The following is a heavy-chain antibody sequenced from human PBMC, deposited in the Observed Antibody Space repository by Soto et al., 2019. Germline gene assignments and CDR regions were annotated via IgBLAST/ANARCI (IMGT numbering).Heavy chain of an antibody. V-gene: IGHV3-53*04. Sequence: EVQLVESGGGLVQPGGSLRLSCAASGFTVSSNYMNWVRQAPGKGLEWVSVIYSGGSTYYADSVKGRFTISRHNSKNTLFLQMNSLRDEDTAVYYCARWGGVYGDYVDYWGQGTLVTVSS. J-gene: IGHJ4*02. CDR2: IYSGGST. D-gene: IGHD4-17*01. CDR3: ARWGGVYGDYVDY. CDR1: GFTVSSNY.